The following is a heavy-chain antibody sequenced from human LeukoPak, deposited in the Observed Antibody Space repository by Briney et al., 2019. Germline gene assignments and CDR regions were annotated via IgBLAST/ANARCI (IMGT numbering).Heavy chain of an antibody. CDR3: ARGLGYSSGWDRIDP. Sequence: SETLSLTCTVSGGSISSYYWSWIRQPPGKGLEWIGYIYYSGSTNYNPSLKSRVTISVDTSKNQFSLKLSSVTAADTAVYYCARGLGYSSGWDRIDPWGQGTLVTVSS. J-gene: IGHJ5*02. V-gene: IGHV4-59*01. CDR1: GGSISSYY. D-gene: IGHD6-19*01. CDR2: IYYSGST.